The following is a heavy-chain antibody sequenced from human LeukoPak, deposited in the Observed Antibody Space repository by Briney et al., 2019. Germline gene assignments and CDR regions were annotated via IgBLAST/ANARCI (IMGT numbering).Heavy chain of an antibody. CDR2: IGGSSDYT. D-gene: IGHD6-13*01. Sequence: GGSLRLSCAASGFTFSSYWMHWVRQAPGKGLEWISAIGGSSDYTFYGDSVKGRFITSRDNSKTTLYLHMHSLTVEDTAVYYCAKELVSRSSLTFDFWGQEILVTVSS. J-gene: IGHJ4*02. CDR1: GFTFSSYW. CDR3: AKELVSRSSLTFDF. V-gene: IGHV3-23*01.